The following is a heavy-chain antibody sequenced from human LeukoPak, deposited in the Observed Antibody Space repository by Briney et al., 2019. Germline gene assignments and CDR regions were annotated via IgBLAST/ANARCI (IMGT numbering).Heavy chain of an antibody. D-gene: IGHD3-16*01. CDR3: ARAPYGDNGYTAEVADY. V-gene: IGHV3-30*03. Sequence: GGSLRLSCAASGLTFSSYGMHWVRQAPGKGLEWVAVISYDGSKKYYADSVKGRFTISRDKSKNTLYLQMNSLRAEDTAVYYCARAPYGDNGYTAEVADYWGQGTLVTVSS. J-gene: IGHJ4*02. CDR1: GLTFSSYG. CDR2: ISYDGSKK.